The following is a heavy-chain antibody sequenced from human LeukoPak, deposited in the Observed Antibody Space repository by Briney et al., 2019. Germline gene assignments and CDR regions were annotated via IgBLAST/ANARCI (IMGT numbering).Heavy chain of an antibody. V-gene: IGHV4-34*01. CDR2: INHSGST. Sequence: SETLSLTCTVSGGSISSYYWSWIRQPPGRGLEWIGEINHSGSTNYNPSLKSRVTISVDTSKNQFSLKLSSVTAADTAVYYCASARIQLWLLEWYFDLWGRGTLVTVSS. J-gene: IGHJ2*01. D-gene: IGHD5-18*01. CDR1: GGSISSYY. CDR3: ASARIQLWLLEWYFDL.